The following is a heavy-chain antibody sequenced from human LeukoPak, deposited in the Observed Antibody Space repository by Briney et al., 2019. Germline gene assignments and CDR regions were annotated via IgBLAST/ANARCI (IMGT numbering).Heavy chain of an antibody. CDR1: GFTFSDYY. V-gene: IGHV3-11*01. D-gene: IGHD4-17*01. J-gene: IGHJ4*02. CDR2: ISSSGTNI. CDR3: ARQTQRTPCYGDCDS. Sequence: GGSLSLYCAVSGFTFSDYYLSWIRQAPGQGLEWVSYISSSGTNINYADYVKGRFTVSRYNGKAYMELNMMSPGAEDTAVYYSARQTQRTPCYGDCDSRGQGTLVTVSS.